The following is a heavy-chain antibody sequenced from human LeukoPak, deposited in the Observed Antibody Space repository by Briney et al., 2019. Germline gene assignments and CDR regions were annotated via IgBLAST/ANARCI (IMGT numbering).Heavy chain of an antibody. CDR2: IYHTGSV. J-gene: IGHJ4*02. CDR1: GGSINSDYW. V-gene: IGHV4-4*02. Sequence: SGTLSLTCAVSGGSINSDYWWTWVRQSPGKGLEWIEEIYHTGSVNYNLSLESRVTISRDRSKNQFSLMLRSVTAADTAVYYCARHDDFLSAYNYWGQGILVTVSS. CDR3: ARHDDFLSAYNY. D-gene: IGHD3-3*01.